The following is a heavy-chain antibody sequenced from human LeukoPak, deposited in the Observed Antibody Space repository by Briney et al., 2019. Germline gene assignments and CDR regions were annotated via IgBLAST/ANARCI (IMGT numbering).Heavy chain of an antibody. Sequence: GGSLRLSCISSGFSISVHSMHWVRQAPGKGLEWVSYSAVGSGATFYADSVKGRFSISRDNARTSLYLQMHSLRVEDTGVYYCARGDPHADLWGQGTLVTVSS. D-gene: IGHD5-24*01. CDR3: ARGDPHADL. J-gene: IGHJ5*02. CDR2: SAVGSGAT. V-gene: IGHV3-48*04. CDR1: GFSISVHS.